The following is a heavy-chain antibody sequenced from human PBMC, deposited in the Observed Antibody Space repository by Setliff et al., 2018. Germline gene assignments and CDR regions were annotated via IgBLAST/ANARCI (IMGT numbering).Heavy chain of an antibody. Sequence: ASVKVSCKASGYTFTGHFMHWVRQAPGQRLEWMGRINTNTGNPSYAQGFTGRFVFSLDTSVSTAYLQISSLKPEDTAVYYCARASRFGTVKWRGDYYMDVWGKGTTVTVSS. J-gene: IGHJ6*03. CDR1: GYTFTGHF. CDR3: ARASRFGTVKWRGDYYMDV. V-gene: IGHV7-4-1*02. D-gene: IGHD3-10*01. CDR2: INTNTGNP.